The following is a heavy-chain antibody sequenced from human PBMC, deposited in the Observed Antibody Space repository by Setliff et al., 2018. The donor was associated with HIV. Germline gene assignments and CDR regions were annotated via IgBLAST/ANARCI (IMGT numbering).Heavy chain of an antibody. CDR2: IYYTGTT. D-gene: IGHD6-13*01. CDR1: GGSISSRSYF. Sequence: SETLSLTCTVSGGSISSRSYFWGWIRQPPGKGLEWIGSIYYTGTTYYHPSLESRVTLSVDMSRNQFSLRLTSVTAADTGVYYCARHSDSSSWPPGGYYHYMDVWGKGTTVTVSS. CDR3: ARHSDSSSWPPGGYYHYMDV. J-gene: IGHJ6*03. V-gene: IGHV4-39*01.